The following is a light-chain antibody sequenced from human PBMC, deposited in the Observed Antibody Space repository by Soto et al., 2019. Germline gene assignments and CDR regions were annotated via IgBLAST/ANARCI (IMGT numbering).Light chain of an antibody. V-gene: IGKV3-20*01. CDR2: GAS. J-gene: IGKJ1*01. CDR3: QQYGSLPWT. Sequence: EIVLTQSPGTLSLSPGERATLSCRASQSVSSSYLAWYQQKLGQAPRLLIYGASSRATGIPDRFSGSGSGTDFTLTISRLEPEDFPVYYCQQYGSLPWTFGQGTKVEIK. CDR1: QSVSSSY.